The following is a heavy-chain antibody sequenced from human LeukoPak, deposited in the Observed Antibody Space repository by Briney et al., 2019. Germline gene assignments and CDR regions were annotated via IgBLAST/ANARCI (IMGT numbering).Heavy chain of an antibody. CDR2: IYYSGST. D-gene: IGHD3-3*01. CDR1: GGSISSYY. V-gene: IGHV4-59*01. J-gene: IGHJ6*02. CDR3: ARKSYDFWSGYYGGSGMDV. Sequence: SETLSLTCTVSGGSISSYYWSWIRQPPGKGLEWIGYIYYSGSTNYNPSLKSRVTISVDTSKNQFSLKLSSVTAADTAMYYCARKSYDFWSGYYGGSGMDVWGQGTTVTVSS.